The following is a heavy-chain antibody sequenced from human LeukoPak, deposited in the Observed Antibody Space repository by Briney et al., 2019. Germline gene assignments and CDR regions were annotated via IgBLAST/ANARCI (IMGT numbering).Heavy chain of an antibody. CDR2: ISSSGSSI. CDR1: GFTFSSYE. J-gene: IGHJ4*02. D-gene: IGHD2-8*01. Sequence: GGSLRLSCAASGFTFSSYEMNWVRQAPGKGLEWVSYISSSGSSIYYADSVKGRFTISRDNAKNPLYLQVNSLRAEDMAVYCCAREPGFFTNGVCYRRAFDYWGQGTLVTVSS. CDR3: AREPGFFTNGVCYRRAFDY. V-gene: IGHV3-48*03.